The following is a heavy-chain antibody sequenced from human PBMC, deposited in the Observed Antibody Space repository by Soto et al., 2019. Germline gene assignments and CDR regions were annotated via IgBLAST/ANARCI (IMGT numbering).Heavy chain of an antibody. D-gene: IGHD6-13*01. V-gene: IGHV1-18*01. Sequence: GASVKVSCKASGYTFTSYGISWVRQAPGQGLEWMGWISAYNGNTNYAQKLQGRVTMTTDTSTSTAYMELRSLRSDDTAVYYCARSYSSPRGYYYYGMDVWGQGTTVTVSS. CDR2: ISAYNGNT. CDR1: GYTFTSYG. J-gene: IGHJ6*02. CDR3: ARSYSSPRGYYYYGMDV.